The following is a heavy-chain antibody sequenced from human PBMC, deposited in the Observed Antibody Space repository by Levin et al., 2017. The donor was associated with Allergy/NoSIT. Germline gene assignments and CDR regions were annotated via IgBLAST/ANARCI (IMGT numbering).Heavy chain of an antibody. J-gene: IGHJ5*02. CDR3: ARAGDGSGSYLVWFDP. D-gene: IGHD3-10*01. V-gene: IGHV1-69*13. CDR1: GGTFSSYA. CDR2: IIPIFGTA. Sequence: SVKVSCKASGGTFSSYAISWVRQAPGQGLEWMGGIIPIFGTANYAQKFHGRVTITADESTSTAYMELSSLRSEDTAVYYCARAGDGSGSYLVWFDPWGQGTLVTVSS.